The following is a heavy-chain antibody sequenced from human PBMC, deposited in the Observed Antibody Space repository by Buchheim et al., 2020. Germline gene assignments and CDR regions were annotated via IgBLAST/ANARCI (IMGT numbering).Heavy chain of an antibody. CDR3: AKDFLLAGYSSGWYFDY. V-gene: IGHV3-30*18. CDR1: GFTFSSYG. J-gene: IGHJ4*02. CDR2: ISYDGSNK. Sequence: QVQLVESGGGVVQPGRSLRLSCAASGFTFSSYGMHWVRQAPGKGLEWVAVISYDGSNKYYADSVKGRFXISRDNSKNKLYLQMNSLRAEDTAVYYCAKDFLLAGYSSGWYFDYWGQGTL. D-gene: IGHD6-19*01.